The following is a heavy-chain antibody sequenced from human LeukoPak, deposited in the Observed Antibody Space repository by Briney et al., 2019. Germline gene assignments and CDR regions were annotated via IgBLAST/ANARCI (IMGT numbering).Heavy chain of an antibody. Sequence: GGSLRLSCTASGYTFSSYAMQWVRQAPGKGLEWVAVISHDGKNKFYADSVKGRFSISRDNARNTLSLEMSSLRAEDTAIYYCARDRGLQMIARRGFDFWGQGTLVTVSS. D-gene: IGHD2-21*01. CDR3: ARDRGLQMIARRGFDF. J-gene: IGHJ4*02. CDR1: GYTFSSYA. CDR2: ISHDGKNK. V-gene: IGHV3-30*04.